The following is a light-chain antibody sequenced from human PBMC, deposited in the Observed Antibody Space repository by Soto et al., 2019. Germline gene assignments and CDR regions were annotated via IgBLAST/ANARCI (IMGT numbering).Light chain of an antibody. Sequence: ALAQPASVSGSPGQSITISCTGTSSDIGAYNYVSWYQQYPGRAPKLMIYEVNNRPSGVSNRFSGSKSGNTASLTISGLQAEDEADYYCSSFTTSSTYVVGAGTKVTVL. V-gene: IGLV2-14*01. CDR3: SSFTTSSTYV. J-gene: IGLJ1*01. CDR1: SSDIGAYNY. CDR2: EVN.